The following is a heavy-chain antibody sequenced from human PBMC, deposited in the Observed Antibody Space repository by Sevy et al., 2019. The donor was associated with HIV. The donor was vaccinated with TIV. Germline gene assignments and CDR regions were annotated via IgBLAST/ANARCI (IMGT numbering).Heavy chain of an antibody. J-gene: IGHJ3*02. V-gene: IGHV3-53*01. Sequence: GGSLRLSCAASGFTVSSNYMSWVRQAPGKGLEWVSIIFSGGGTYYADSVQGRFTISRDNSKNMVYLQMNSLRPEDTAVFYCARGATFYSDSSGRVLSVLGAFDIWGRGTMVTVSS. CDR2: IFSGGGT. CDR1: GFTVSSNY. D-gene: IGHD3-22*01. CDR3: ARGATFYSDSSGRVLSVLGAFDI.